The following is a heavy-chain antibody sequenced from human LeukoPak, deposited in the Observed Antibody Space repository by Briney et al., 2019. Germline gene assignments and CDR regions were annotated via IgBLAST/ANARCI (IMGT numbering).Heavy chain of an antibody. CDR2: IYSSGII. J-gene: IGHJ4*02. Sequence: PSETLSLTCTVSGGSTSSYYWSWIRQPAGKAPEWIGRIYSSGIINYNPSPKSRVTMSLDNSKNQLSLKLSYVTAADTAVYYCARDTGKSGYPDYWGQGTLVTVSS. V-gene: IGHV4-4*07. D-gene: IGHD3-3*01. CDR1: GGSTSSYY. CDR3: ARDTGKSGYPDY.